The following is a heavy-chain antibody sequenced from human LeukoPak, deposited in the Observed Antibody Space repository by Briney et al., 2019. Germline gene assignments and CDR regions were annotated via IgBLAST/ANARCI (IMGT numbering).Heavy chain of an antibody. CDR3: AREYKGGYEEFDY. CDR1: GYTFTGYY. CDR2: INPNSGGT. J-gene: IGHJ4*02. V-gene: IGHV1-2*02. Sequence: GASVKVSCKASGYTFTGYYMHWVRQAPGQGLEWMGWINPNSGGTNYAQKFQGRVTMTRDTSISTAYMELSRLRSDDTAVYYCAREYKGGYEEFDYWGQGTLVTVSS. D-gene: IGHD5-12*01.